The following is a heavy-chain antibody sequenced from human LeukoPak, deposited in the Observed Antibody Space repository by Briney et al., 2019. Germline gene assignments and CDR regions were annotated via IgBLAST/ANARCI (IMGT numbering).Heavy chain of an antibody. CDR2: IIPILGIA. D-gene: IGHD6-13*01. CDR3: ASEIAAAGTSVLAY. CDR1: GGTFSSYA. V-gene: IGHV1-69*04. J-gene: IGHJ4*02. Sequence: SVTVSCKASGGTFSSYAISWVRQAPGQGLEWMGRIIPILGIANYAQKFQGRVAITADKSTSTAYMELSSLRSEDTAVYYCASEIAAAGTSVLAYWGQGTLVTVSS.